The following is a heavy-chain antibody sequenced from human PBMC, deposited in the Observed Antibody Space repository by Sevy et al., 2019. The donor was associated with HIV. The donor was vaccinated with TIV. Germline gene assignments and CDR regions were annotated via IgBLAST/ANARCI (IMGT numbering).Heavy chain of an antibody. J-gene: IGHJ6*02. D-gene: IGHD6-6*01. CDR2: IIPIFGTA. V-gene: IGHV1-69*13. Sequence: ASVKVSCKASGGTFSSYAISWVRQAPGQGLEWMGGIIPIFGTANYAQKFQGRVTITADESTGTAYMELSSLGSEDTAVHYCARDTGSSFDLYYYYYGMDVWGQGTTVTVSS. CDR1: GGTFSSYA. CDR3: ARDTGSSFDLYYYYYGMDV.